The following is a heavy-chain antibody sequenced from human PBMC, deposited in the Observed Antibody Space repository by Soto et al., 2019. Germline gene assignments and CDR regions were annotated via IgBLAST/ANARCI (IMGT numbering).Heavy chain of an antibody. CDR2: LSRGDEP. J-gene: IGHJ6*02. CDR3: ATQTISYTWGV. V-gene: IGHV4-4*02. D-gene: IGHD3-16*01. Sequence: QVQLQESGPGLVKPSETLSLTCTVSGAPITTTKWWAWVRLPPGKGWEWIGELSRGDEPSSNPCLECQFTMSLDKSNNHFSLKLTSVTAADTAIYYCATQTISYTWGVWGRGTSVTVSS. CDR1: GAPITTTKW.